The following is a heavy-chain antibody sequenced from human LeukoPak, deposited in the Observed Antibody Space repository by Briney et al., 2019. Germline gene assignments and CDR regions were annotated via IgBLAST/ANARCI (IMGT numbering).Heavy chain of an antibody. D-gene: IGHD3-22*01. CDR1: GGSISNS. J-gene: IGHJ4*02. CDR2: IFHTGNT. CDR3: ARDRYYDGSVSYYELGY. Sequence: SETLSLTCDVSGGSISNSCSWVRQPPGKGLEWIGEIFHTGNTNYNPSLQSRVTISLDKSKKQVSLQLSSVTAADTAIYYCARDRYYDGSVSYYELGYWGQGILVTVSS. V-gene: IGHV4/OR15-8*02.